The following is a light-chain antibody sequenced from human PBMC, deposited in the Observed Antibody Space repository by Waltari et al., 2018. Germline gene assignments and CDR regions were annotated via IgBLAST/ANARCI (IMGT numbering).Light chain of an antibody. Sequence: QSVLTQPHSVSEAPRQRVTISCSGSSPNIGNNAVNWYQQLPGKAPKLLIYYDDLLPSGVSDRFSGSKSGTSASLAISGLQSEDEADYYCAAWDDSLNGLVFGGGTKLTVL. V-gene: IGLV1-36*01. CDR3: AAWDDSLNGLV. CDR1: SPNIGNNA. J-gene: IGLJ2*01. CDR2: YDD.